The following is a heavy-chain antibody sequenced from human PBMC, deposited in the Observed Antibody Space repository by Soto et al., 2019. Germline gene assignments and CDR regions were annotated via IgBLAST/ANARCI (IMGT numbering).Heavy chain of an antibody. V-gene: IGHV3-23*01. D-gene: IGHD6-13*01. CDR3: ARSPFIAATDTEPFDS. Sequence: GGSLRLSCAASGFTFSSYGMHWVRQAPGKGLEWVSAISGGGNDRFYADSVKGRFTISRDNSKNTLYLHMNSLRAEDTAVQYCARSPFIAATDTEPFDSWGQGTLVTVSS. CDR2: ISGGGNDR. J-gene: IGHJ4*02. CDR1: GFTFSSYG.